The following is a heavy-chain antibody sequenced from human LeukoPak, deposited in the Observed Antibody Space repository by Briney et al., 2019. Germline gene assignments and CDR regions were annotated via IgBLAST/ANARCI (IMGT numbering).Heavy chain of an antibody. CDR1: GFKFSNYA. Sequence: GGSLRLSCEASGFKFSNYAMSWVRQAPGKGLEWVSAISGSGGSTYYADSVKGRFTISRDNSKNTLYLQMNSLRAEDTAVYYCATRMWNYDSSGYDYWGQGTLVTVSS. D-gene: IGHD3-22*01. CDR3: ATRMWNYDSSGYDY. V-gene: IGHV3-23*01. J-gene: IGHJ4*02. CDR2: ISGSGGST.